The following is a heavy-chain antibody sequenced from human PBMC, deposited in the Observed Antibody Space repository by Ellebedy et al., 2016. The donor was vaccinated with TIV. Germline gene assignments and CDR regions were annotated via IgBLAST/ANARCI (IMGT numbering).Heavy chain of an antibody. CDR1: GFTFIYYS. CDR2: ISSDSSKI. D-gene: IGHD4-23*01. V-gene: IGHV3-48*04. Sequence: PGGSLRLSCAASGFTFIYYSMNWVRQAPGKGLEWISYISSDSSKIVYADSVKGRFTVARDNARNSLFLQMNSLRVEDTAVYYCAGKAPQFQFDYWGQGTLVTVSS. CDR3: AGKAPQFQFDY. J-gene: IGHJ4*02.